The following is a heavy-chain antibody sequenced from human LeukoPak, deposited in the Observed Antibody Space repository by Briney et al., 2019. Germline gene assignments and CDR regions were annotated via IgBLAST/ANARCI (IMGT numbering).Heavy chain of an antibody. CDR3: ARDGYPKGPITMAYNWFDP. V-gene: IGHV1-69*13. CDR2: IIPIFGTA. D-gene: IGHD3-10*01. J-gene: IGHJ5*02. Sequence: SVKVSCKASGGTFSSYAISWVRQAPGQGLEWMGGIIPIFGTANYAQKFQGRVTITADESTSTAYMELSSLRSEDTAVYYCARDGYPKGPITMAYNWFDPWGQGTLVTVSS. CDR1: GGTFSSYA.